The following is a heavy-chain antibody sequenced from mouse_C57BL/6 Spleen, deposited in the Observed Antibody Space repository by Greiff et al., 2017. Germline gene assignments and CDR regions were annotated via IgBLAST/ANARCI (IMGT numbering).Heavy chain of an antibody. CDR3: ASGEGVADY. CDR1: GFTITDYY. D-gene: IGHD1-1*02. J-gene: IGHJ2*01. CDR2: IDPEDGET. Sequence: EVQLQESGAELVKPGASVKLSCTASGFTITDYYMHWVKQRPEQGLEWIGRIDPEDGETKYAPNFQGKATITADTSSNTASLQLSSLTSEDTAVYYCASGEGVADYWGKGTTLTVSS. V-gene: IGHV14-2*01.